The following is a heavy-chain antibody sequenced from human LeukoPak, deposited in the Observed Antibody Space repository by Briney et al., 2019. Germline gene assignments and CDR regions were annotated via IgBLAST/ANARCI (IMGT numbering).Heavy chain of an antibody. J-gene: IGHJ4*02. CDR2: ISGSGGST. CDR3: AKVEYYDFWSGYSGDY. V-gene: IGHV3-23*01. Sequence: PGGSLRLSCAASGFTFSSYAMSWVRQAPGKGLEWVSAISGSGGSTYYADSVKGRFTISRDNSKNTLYLQMNSLRAEDTAVYYCAKVEYYDFWSGYSGDYWGQGTLVTVSS. D-gene: IGHD3-3*01. CDR1: GFTFSSYA.